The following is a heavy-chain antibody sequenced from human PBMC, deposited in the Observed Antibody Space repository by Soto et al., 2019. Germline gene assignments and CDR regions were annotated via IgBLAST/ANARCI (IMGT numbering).Heavy chain of an antibody. CDR3: ARLPSRH. J-gene: IGHJ1*01. Sequence: PSETPSLTCPASARSFTRGQSYRSWIPQPPGKGLEWIVSMFYGVSTYYSPSLKSRVTVSVETSKHQFSLNLRSVTAADTGVSYCARLPSRHW. V-gene: IGHV4-39*01. D-gene: IGHD6-6*01. CDR2: MFYGVST. CDR1: ARSFTRGQSY.